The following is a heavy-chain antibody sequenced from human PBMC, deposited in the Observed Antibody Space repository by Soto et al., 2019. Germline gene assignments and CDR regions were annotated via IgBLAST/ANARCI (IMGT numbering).Heavy chain of an antibody. CDR2: IIPILGIA. D-gene: IGHD2-15*01. CDR1: GGTFSSYT. Sequence: SVKVSCKASGGTFSSYTISWVRQAPGQGLEWMGRIIPILGIANYAQKFQGRVTITADKSTSTAYMELSSLRSEDTAVYYCARGAYCSGGSCYHRYYYYYMDVWGKGTTVTVSS. V-gene: IGHV1-69*02. CDR3: ARGAYCSGGSCYHRYYYYYMDV. J-gene: IGHJ6*03.